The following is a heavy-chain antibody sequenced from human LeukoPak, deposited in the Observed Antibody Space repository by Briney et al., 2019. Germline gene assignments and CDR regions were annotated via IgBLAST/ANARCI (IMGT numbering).Heavy chain of an antibody. D-gene: IGHD3-10*01. CDR3: ERDLSGRYAFDI. J-gene: IGHJ3*02. CDR2: ISSSSSTI. Sequence: PGGSLRLSCAASGFTFSSYSMIWVRQAPGKGLEWVSYISSSSSTIYYADSVKGRFTISRDKAKNSLYLQMNSLRDEDTAVYYCERDLSGRYAFDIWGQGTMVTVSS. V-gene: IGHV3-48*02. CDR1: GFTFSSYS.